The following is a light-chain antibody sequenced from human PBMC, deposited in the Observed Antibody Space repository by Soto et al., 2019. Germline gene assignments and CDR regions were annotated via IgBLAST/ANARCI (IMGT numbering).Light chain of an antibody. CDR1: QSVNSM. Sequence: EIVMTQSPATLSVSPGERATLSCRASQSVNSMLAWYQQKPGQAPRPLIYDASKRATGVPDRISGSGSGTDYTLTISSLEPEDFAVYYCQQRTRWPMTFGQGTRLEIK. CDR2: DAS. J-gene: IGKJ5*01. V-gene: IGKV3-11*01. CDR3: QQRTRWPMT.